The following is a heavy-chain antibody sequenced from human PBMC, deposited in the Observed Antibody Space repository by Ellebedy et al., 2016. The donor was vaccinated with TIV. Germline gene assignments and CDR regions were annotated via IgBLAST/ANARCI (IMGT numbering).Heavy chain of an antibody. CDR3: AKERSITDHSVVGVFDP. Sequence: GESLKISCAASGFTFSSYAMSWVRQAPGKGLEWVSAISGSGGSTYYADSVKGRFTISRDNSKNTLYLQMNSLRAEDTAVYYCAKERSITDHSVVGVFDPWGQGTLVTVSS. J-gene: IGHJ5*02. CDR1: GFTFSSYA. V-gene: IGHV3-23*01. D-gene: IGHD2-2*01. CDR2: ISGSGGST.